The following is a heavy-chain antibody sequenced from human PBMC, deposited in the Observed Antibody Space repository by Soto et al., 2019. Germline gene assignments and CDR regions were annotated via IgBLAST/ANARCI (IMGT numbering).Heavy chain of an antibody. CDR3: ARGYCSGGSCPIPMYYYGMDV. V-gene: IGHV4-59*01. Sequence: SETLSLTCTVSGGSISSYYWSWIRQPPGKGLEWIGYIYYSGSTNYNPSLKSRVTISVDTSKNQFSLKLSSVTAADTAVYYCARGYCSGGSCPIPMYYYGMDVWGQGTTVTVS. CDR2: IYYSGST. J-gene: IGHJ6*02. D-gene: IGHD2-15*01. CDR1: GGSISSYY.